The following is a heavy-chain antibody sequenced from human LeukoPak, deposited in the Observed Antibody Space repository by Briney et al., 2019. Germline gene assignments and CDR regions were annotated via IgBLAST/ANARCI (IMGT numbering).Heavy chain of an antibody. CDR1: GYTFTSYG. V-gene: IGHV1-69*06. J-gene: IGHJ3*02. Sequence: GASVKGSCKASGYTFTSYGICWVRQAPGQGLEWIGGIIAIFGTTNYAQKFQGRVTITADTSTSTAYMELSSLRSEDTAVYYCARSMYNWSDAGPPDIWGQGTMVTVSS. CDR3: ARSMYNWSDAGPPDI. D-gene: IGHD1-1*01. CDR2: IIAIFGTT.